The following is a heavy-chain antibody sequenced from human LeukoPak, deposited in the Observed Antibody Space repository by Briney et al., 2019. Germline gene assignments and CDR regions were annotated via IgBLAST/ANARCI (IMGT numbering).Heavy chain of an antibody. CDR1: GFTFSSFG. CDR2: ISYDGTNK. V-gene: IGHV3-30*03. Sequence: PGGSLRLSCAASGFTFSSFGMHWVRQAPGKGLEWVAVISYDGTNKYYADSVKGRFTISRDNSKNTLYLQMNSLRAEDTAVYYCARDGVATISFWFDPWGQGTLVTVSS. J-gene: IGHJ5*02. CDR3: ARDGVATISFWFDP. D-gene: IGHD5-12*01.